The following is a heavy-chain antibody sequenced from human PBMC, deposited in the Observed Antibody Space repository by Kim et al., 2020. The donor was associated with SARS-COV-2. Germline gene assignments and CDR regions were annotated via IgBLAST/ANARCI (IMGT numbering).Heavy chain of an antibody. CDR3: ARDGAVELDYDYVWGNYRPSRPDY. CDR1: GFTFSIYG. J-gene: IGHJ4*02. V-gene: IGHV3-33*01. CDR2: IWYDGTNK. Sequence: GSLRLSCAASGFTFSIYGMHWVRQAPGKGLEWVAVIWYDGTNKYYTDSVKGRFTISRDNSKNTLYLQMNSLKAEDTAMYYCARDGAVELDYDYVWGNYRPSRPDYWGQGTLVTVSS. D-gene: IGHD3-16*02.